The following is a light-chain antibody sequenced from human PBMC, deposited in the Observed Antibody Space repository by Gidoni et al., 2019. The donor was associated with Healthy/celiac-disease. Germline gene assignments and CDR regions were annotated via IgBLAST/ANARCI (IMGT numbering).Light chain of an antibody. CDR1: QGISSY. V-gene: IGKV1-9*01. J-gene: IGKJ5*01. CDR3: QQLNSYPIT. CDR2: AAS. Sequence: IQLTQSPSSLSASVGDRDTITCRASQGISSYLALYQQKPGKAPKLLIYAASTLQSGVPSRFSDSGSGTDFTLTISSLQPEDFATYYCQQLNSYPITFGQGTRLEIK.